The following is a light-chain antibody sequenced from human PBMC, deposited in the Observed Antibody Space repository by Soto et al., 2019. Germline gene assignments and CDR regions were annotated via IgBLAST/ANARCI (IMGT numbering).Light chain of an antibody. V-gene: IGKV1-39*01. CDR2: DAS. CDR1: QSINSF. CDR3: QQSYNTPFT. Sequence: DIQMTQSPSSLSASEGDRVTITCRASQSINSFLNWYQQKSGKAPKLLIYDASTLQSGVTSRFSGSGSETEFTLTITNLQPDDFATYYCQQSYNTPFTFGPGTKVDVK. J-gene: IGKJ3*01.